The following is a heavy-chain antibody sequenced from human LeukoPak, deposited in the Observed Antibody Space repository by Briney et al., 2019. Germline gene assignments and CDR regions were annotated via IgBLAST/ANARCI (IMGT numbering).Heavy chain of an antibody. V-gene: IGHV1-8*03. CDR1: GYTFTSYD. Sequence: ASVKVSCKASGYTFTSYDINWVRQATGQGLEWMGWMNPNSGNTGYAQKFQGRVTITRNTSISTAYMELSSLRSEDTAVYYCARLQWPTDAFDIWGQGTMVTVSS. D-gene: IGHD6-19*01. J-gene: IGHJ3*02. CDR2: MNPNSGNT. CDR3: ARLQWPTDAFDI.